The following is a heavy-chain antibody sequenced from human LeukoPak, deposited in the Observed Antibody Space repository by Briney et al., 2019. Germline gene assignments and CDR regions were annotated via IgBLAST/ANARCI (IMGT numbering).Heavy chain of an antibody. V-gene: IGHV3-33*01. J-gene: IGHJ4*02. D-gene: IGHD1-1*01. CDR2: IWYDGSNK. Sequence: GRSLRLSCAASGFTFSSYGMHWARQAPGKGLEWVAVIWYDGSNKYYADSVKGRFTISRDNSKNTLYLQMNSLRAEDTAVYYCAREEYNWNGVFDYWGQGTLVTVSS. CDR1: GFTFSSYG. CDR3: AREEYNWNGVFDY.